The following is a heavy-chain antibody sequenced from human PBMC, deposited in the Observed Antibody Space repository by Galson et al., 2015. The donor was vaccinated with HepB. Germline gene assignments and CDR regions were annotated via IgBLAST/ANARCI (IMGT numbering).Heavy chain of an antibody. CDR1: GFTFTDYP. J-gene: IGHJ5*02. Sequence: SLRLSCAASGFTFTDYPMTWIRQAPGKGLEWVSYISGSGITTIFYAGSVKGRFTISRDNAKNSLYLQMTSLRAEDTAVYYCARATLAWFDPWGQGTLVTVSS. V-gene: IGHV3-11*01. D-gene: IGHD2/OR15-2a*01. CDR2: ISGSGITTI. CDR3: ARATLAWFDP.